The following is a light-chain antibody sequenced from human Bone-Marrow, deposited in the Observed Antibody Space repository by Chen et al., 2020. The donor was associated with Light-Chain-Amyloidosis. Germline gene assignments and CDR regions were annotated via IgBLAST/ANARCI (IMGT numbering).Light chain of an antibody. CDR3: HSYQGSSQGV. V-gene: IGLV6-57*01. CDR1: SGSIATNY. Sequence: NFMLTQLHSVSESPGKTVIISCTLRSGSIATNYLQWYQQCPGSYPTTVIYEVDQRPSGVPDRFSGSIDRSSNSASLTVSGLKTADAADYYCHSYQGSSQGVFGGGTKLTVL. CDR2: EVD. J-gene: IGLJ3*02.